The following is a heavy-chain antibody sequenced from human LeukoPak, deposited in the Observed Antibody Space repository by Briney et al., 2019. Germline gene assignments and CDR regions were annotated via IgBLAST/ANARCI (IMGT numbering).Heavy chain of an antibody. CDR1: GGSISSYY. D-gene: IGHD6-13*01. CDR2: IYYSGST. J-gene: IGHJ6*02. Sequence: SETLSLTCTVSGGSISSYYWSWIRQPPGKGLEWIGYIYYSGSTNYNPSLKSRVTISVDTSKNQFSLKLSSVTAADTAVYYCARDIAAAGTYPYYYYGMDVWGQGTTVTVSS. CDR3: ARDIAAAGTYPYYYYGMDV. V-gene: IGHV4-59*01.